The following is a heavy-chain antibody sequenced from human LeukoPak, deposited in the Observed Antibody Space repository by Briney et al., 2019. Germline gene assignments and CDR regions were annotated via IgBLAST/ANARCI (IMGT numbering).Heavy chain of an antibody. CDR3: TGHGSDTYYDFGVVIIPNYYYYYMDV. Sequence: GSLRLSCEGSGFSLSAYNMNWVRQAPGKGLESVFYADSVKGRFTISRDNAKNSLYLQMNSLKTEDTAVYYCTGHGSDTYYDFGVVIIPNYYYYYMDVWGKGTTVTVSS. V-gene: IGHV3-48*01. CDR1: GFSLSAYN. D-gene: IGHD3-3*01. J-gene: IGHJ6*03.